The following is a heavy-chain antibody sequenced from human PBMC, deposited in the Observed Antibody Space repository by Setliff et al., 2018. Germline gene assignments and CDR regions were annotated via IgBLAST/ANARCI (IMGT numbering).Heavy chain of an antibody. D-gene: IGHD6-19*01. Sequence: SETLSLTCSVSGGSISSGSDYWTWIRQPAGKALEWIGHIYASGSTKYNSSLGSRVTISEDTSMNQFSLKLSSVTAADTAVYFCARAISGWYSAHYYYMDVWGRGTAVTVSS. CDR1: GGSISSGSDY. CDR3: ARAISGWYSAHYYYMDV. J-gene: IGHJ6*03. CDR2: IYASGST. V-gene: IGHV4-61*09.